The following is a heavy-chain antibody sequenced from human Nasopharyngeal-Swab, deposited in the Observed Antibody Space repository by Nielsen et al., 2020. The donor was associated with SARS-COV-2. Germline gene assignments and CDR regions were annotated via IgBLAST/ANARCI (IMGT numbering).Heavy chain of an antibody. CDR1: GFTFSSYW. CDR2: IKSKTDGGTT. V-gene: IGHV3-15*01. J-gene: IGHJ6*03. CDR3: TTEYSSGWYAVYYYYMDV. D-gene: IGHD6-19*01. Sequence: GESLKISCAASGFTFSSYWMHWVRQAPGKGLEWVGRIKSKTDGGTTDYAAPVKGRFTISRDDSKNTLYLQMNSLKTEDTAVYYCTTEYSSGWYAVYYYYMDVWGKGTTVTVSS.